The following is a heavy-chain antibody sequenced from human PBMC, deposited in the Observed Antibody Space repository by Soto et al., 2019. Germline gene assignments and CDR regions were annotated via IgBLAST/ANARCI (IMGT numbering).Heavy chain of an antibody. V-gene: IGHV4-34*01. D-gene: IGHD6-13*01. J-gene: IGHJ4*02. Sequence: PSETLSLTCAVYGGSFSGYYWSWIRQPPGKGLEWIGEINHSGSTNYNPSLKSRVTISLDTSKNQFSLKLSSVTAADTAVYYCARLCSIAAAGTGNDYWGQGTLVTVSS. CDR2: INHSGST. CDR3: ARLCSIAAAGTGNDY. CDR1: GGSFSGYY.